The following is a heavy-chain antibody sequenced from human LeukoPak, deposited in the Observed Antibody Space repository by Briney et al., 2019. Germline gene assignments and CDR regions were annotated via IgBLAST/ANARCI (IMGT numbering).Heavy chain of an antibody. J-gene: IGHJ4*02. Sequence: GGSLRLSCTASGFTFGDYAMSWVRQAPGKGLEWVGFIRSKAYGGTTEYAASVKGRFTISRDDSKSIAYLQMNSLKTEDTAVYYCTADYDILTGYFFDYWGQGTLVTVSS. V-gene: IGHV3-49*04. CDR1: GFTFGDYA. D-gene: IGHD3-9*01. CDR2: IRSKAYGGTT. CDR3: TADYDILTGYFFDY.